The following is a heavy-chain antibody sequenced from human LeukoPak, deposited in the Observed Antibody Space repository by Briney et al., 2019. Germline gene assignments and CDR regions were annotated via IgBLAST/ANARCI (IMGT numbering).Heavy chain of an antibody. Sequence: SETLSLTCSVSGGSMSSSNWWSWVRQPPGKGLEWIGEIYHSGSTDYNPSLKSRVTISVDKSKNQFSLKLSSVTAADTAGYYCARGGSVVSSGPYGGYVFDYWGQGTLVTVSS. CDR3: ARGGSVVSSGPYGGYVFDY. CDR1: GGSMSSSNW. CDR2: IYHSGST. V-gene: IGHV4-4*02. J-gene: IGHJ4*02. D-gene: IGHD5-12*01.